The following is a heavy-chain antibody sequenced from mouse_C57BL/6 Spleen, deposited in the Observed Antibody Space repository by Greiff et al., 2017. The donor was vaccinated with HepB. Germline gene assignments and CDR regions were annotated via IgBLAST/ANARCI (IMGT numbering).Heavy chain of an antibody. V-gene: IGHV5-4*03. D-gene: IGHD2-10*02. J-gene: IGHJ2*01. CDR1: GFTFSSYA. CDR2: ISDGGSYT. Sequence: EVKVVESGGGLVKPGGSLKLSCAASGFTFSSYAMSWVRQTPEKRLEWVATISDGGSYTYYPDNVKGRFTISRDNAKNNLYLQMSHLKSEDTAMYYCARYGNYVFDYWGQGTTLTVSS. CDR3: ARYGNYVFDY.